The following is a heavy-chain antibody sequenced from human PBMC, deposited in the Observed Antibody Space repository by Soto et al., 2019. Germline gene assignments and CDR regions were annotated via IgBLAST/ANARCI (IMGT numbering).Heavy chain of an antibody. Sequence: GGSLRLSCAASGFTFSTYSMNWVRQAPGKGLEWVSSISSSSSYIYYADSVKGRFTISRDNAKNSLYLQMNSLRAEDTAVYYCARDWGGYNQDGMDVWGQGTTVTVSS. J-gene: IGHJ6*02. CDR2: ISSSSSYI. CDR3: ARDWGGYNQDGMDV. D-gene: IGHD5-12*01. CDR1: GFTFSTYS. V-gene: IGHV3-21*01.